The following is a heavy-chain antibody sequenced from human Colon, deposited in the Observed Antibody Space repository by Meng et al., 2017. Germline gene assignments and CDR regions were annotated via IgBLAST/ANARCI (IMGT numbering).Heavy chain of an antibody. CDR1: GYTFTDYY. J-gene: IGHJ4*02. Sequence: QGERGPSRAEVKKPGASVTVSCKASGYTFTDYYMHWVRQAPGQGLEWMGRINLNSGATNYAQKFQGRVTKTTDTSISTAYMDLSRLRSDDTAVYYCARVKDTTVVVFSEKFDYWGQGTLVTVSS. CDR2: INLNSGAT. CDR3: ARVKDTTVVVFSEKFDY. V-gene: IGHV1-2*06. D-gene: IGHD5-18*01.